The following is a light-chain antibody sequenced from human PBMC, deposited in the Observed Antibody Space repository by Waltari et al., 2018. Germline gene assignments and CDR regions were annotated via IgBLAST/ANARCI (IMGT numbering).Light chain of an antibody. CDR3: ATWDNSLTAVV. Sequence: QSVLTQPPSVSAAPGQKVTISCSGGSPNIGTYFVSWYHHLPGATPKLLIYDNNKRPSGIPDRFSASKSGTSATLDITGLQIGDEADYYCATWDNSLTAVVFGRGTKLTVL. V-gene: IGLV1-51*01. CDR2: DNN. J-gene: IGLJ2*01. CDR1: SPNIGTYF.